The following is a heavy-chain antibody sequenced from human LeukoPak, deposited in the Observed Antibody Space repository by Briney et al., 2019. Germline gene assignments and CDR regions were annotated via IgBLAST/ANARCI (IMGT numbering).Heavy chain of an antibody. D-gene: IGHD3-10*01. J-gene: IGHJ4*02. CDR3: ARVLGFGSPPAY. CDR2: ISFDGSDK. CDR1: GFTFKSYP. Sequence: GRPLRLSCAASGFTFKSYPMHWVRQAPGKGLEWVGLISFDGSDKSYAASVVGRFTISRDNSKNMLYLQMNSLSAEDTAVYYCARVLGFGSPPAYWGQGTLVSVSS. V-gene: IGHV3-30*04.